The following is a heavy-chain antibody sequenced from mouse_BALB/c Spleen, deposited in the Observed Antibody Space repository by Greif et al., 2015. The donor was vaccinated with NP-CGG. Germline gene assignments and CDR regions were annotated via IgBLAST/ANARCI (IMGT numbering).Heavy chain of an antibody. CDR2: IWSDGST. D-gene: IGHD2-3*01. CDR1: GFSLTSYG. CDR3: ARTDGYYWYFDV. Sequence: QVQLQQSGPGLVAPSQSLSITCTVSGFSLTSYGVHWVRQPPGKGLEWLVVIWSDGSTTYNSALKSRLSISKDNSKSXVFLKMNSLQTDDTAMYYCARTDGYYWYFDVWGAGTTVTVSS. J-gene: IGHJ1*01. V-gene: IGHV2-6*02.